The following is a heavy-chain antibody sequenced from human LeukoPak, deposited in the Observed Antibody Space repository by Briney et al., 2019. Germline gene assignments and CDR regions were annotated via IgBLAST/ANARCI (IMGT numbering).Heavy chain of an antibody. CDR3: AKYRSSSLRAFDI. CDR1: GASITSYY. J-gene: IGHJ3*02. D-gene: IGHD6-13*01. V-gene: IGHV4-4*07. CDR2: IYTSGST. Sequence: SETLSLTCTVSGASITSYYWSWIRQPAGKGLEWIGRIYTSGSTNYNPSLKSRVTMSVDTSKNQFPLNLSSVTAADTAVYYCAKYRSSSLRAFDIWGQGTMVTVSS.